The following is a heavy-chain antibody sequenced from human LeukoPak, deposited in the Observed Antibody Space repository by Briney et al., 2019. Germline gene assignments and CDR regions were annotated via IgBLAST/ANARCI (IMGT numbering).Heavy chain of an antibody. CDR3: AREGSYYGMDV. V-gene: IGHV3-66*01. CDR2: IYSGGST. D-gene: IGHD3-10*01. Sequence: PGGSLRLSCAASGFTVRNNYMSWVRQAPGKGLEWVSVIYSGGSTYYADSVKGRFTISRDNSKNTLYLQMNSLRAEDTAVYYCAREGSYYGMDVWGQGTTVTVSS. J-gene: IGHJ6*02. CDR1: GFTVRNNY.